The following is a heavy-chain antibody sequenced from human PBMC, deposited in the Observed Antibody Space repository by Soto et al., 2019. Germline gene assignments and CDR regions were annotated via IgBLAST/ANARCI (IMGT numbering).Heavy chain of an antibody. D-gene: IGHD3-9*01. V-gene: IGHV4-39*01. J-gene: IGHJ6*02. CDR2: IYYSGST. Sequence: SETLSLTCTVSGGSISSSSYYWGWIRQPPGKGLEWIGNIYYSGSTYYNPSLKSRVTISVDTSKNQFSLKLSSVTAADTAVYYCASGYDILTGYPRGDYYGMDVWGQGTTVTVSS. CDR1: GGSISSSSYY. CDR3: ASGYDILTGYPRGDYYGMDV.